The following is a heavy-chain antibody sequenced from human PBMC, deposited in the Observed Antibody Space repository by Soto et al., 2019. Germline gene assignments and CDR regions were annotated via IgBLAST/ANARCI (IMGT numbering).Heavy chain of an antibody. CDR3: ARERTFGENNHNYMDV. CDR2: IWSDGSNQ. J-gene: IGHJ6*03. CDR1: AFTLSRHG. V-gene: IGHV3-33*01. D-gene: IGHD3-10*01. Sequence: PGGALRLSCAASAFTLSRHGMHWVRPAPGKGLQWGGVIWSDGSNQRYAESMKGRFTISRDNSKNTLYLQMNSLRAEDTAVYYCARERTFGENNHNYMDVWGTGITVTISS.